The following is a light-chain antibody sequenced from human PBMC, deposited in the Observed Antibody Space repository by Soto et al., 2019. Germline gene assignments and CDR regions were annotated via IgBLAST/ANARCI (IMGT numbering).Light chain of an antibody. Sequence: ETVLTQSPGTLSLSPGERATLSCRASQSVSSSYLAWYQQKPGQAPRLLIYGASSRATGIPDRFSGSGSGTDFSLTISRLEPEDFAVYYCQQDASSPQAFGQVTKVEIK. J-gene: IGKJ1*01. CDR2: GAS. CDR3: QQDASSPQA. CDR1: QSVSSSY. V-gene: IGKV3-20*01.